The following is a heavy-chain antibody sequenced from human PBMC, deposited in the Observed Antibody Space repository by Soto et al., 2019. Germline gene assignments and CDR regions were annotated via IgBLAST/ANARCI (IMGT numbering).Heavy chain of an antibody. CDR2: VNPENGNR. Sequence: QVQLVQSGSELRKPGASVKVLCEASGYSFSYYGIHWVRQAPGKGLEWMGWVNPENGNRNYAQKFDDRFTMSIDTFTNTMSLELRRLNFDDTATYYCAREIRRGYDNSGLYSWGQGTVVTVSS. J-gene: IGHJ5*02. CDR3: AREIRRGYDNSGLYS. D-gene: IGHD3-22*01. CDR1: GYSFSYYG. V-gene: IGHV1-18*04.